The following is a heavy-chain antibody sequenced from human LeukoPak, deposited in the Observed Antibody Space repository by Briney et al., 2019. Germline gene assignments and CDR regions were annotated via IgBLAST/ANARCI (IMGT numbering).Heavy chain of an antibody. D-gene: IGHD6-13*01. Sequence: PSETLSLTCAVSGYSISSGYYWGWIRQPPGKGLEWIGYIYYSGSTYYNPSLKSRVTISVDTSKNQFSLKLSSVTAADTAVYYCAREGEIAAAGTFRHWGQGTLVTVSS. CDR3: AREGEIAAAGTFRH. J-gene: IGHJ4*02. CDR2: IYYSGST. CDR1: GYSISSGYY. V-gene: IGHV4-38-2*02.